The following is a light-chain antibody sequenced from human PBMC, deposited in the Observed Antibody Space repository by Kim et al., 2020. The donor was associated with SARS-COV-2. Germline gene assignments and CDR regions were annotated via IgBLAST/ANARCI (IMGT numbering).Light chain of an antibody. CDR3: QQYNNWPLT. CDR1: QSISNS. V-gene: IGKV3-15*01. J-gene: IGKJ4*01. CDR2: GAS. Sequence: EIVMTQSPATLSVSPGERATLSCRASQSISNSLAWYQQKPGRAPRLLIYGASTRATGIPARFSGSGSGTEFTLTISSLQSEDFAVYSCQQYNNWPLTFGGGTKVDIK.